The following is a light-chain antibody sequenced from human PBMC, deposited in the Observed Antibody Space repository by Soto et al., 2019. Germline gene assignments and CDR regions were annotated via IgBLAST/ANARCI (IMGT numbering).Light chain of an antibody. CDR1: QAISSA. J-gene: IGKJ1*01. CDR3: QQYNNWPPWT. V-gene: IGKV1D-13*01. CDR2: AAS. Sequence: IHMTQSPSAMSASIGDRVTITCRASQAISSALAWYQQKPGKAPKLLLYAASSLQSGVPSRFSGGGSGTDFTLTISSLQPEDFAVYYCQQYNNWPPWTFGQGTKVEIK.